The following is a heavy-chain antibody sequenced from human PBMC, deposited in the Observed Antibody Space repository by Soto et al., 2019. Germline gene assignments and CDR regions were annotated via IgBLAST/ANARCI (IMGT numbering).Heavy chain of an antibody. V-gene: IGHV1-18*01. Sequence: QVQLVQSGAEVKKPGASVKVSCKASGYTFTIYGISWVRQAPGQGLEWMGWINAYNGNTNYAQKLQVRVTMTTDTSTTTVYMELRRLSSDDTVVYYCAREGSSGRLGFDYWGQGTLVTVSS. CDR1: GYTFTIYG. D-gene: IGHD6-19*01. J-gene: IGHJ4*02. CDR2: INAYNGNT. CDR3: AREGSSGRLGFDY.